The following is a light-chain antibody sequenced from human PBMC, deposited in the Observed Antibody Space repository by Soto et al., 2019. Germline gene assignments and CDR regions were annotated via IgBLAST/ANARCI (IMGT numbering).Light chain of an antibody. CDR1: QSVTLW. V-gene: IGKV1-5*03. CDR3: QQYNSYPYT. CDR2: KAS. Sequence: DIQMTQSPSILSASVGDGVTIACRVSQSVTLWLTWYQQKPGKAPKLLLYKASTLESGVPSRFSGNGSETDFTLTISSLQPDDIGTYYCQQYNSYPYTFGQGTKLEIK. J-gene: IGKJ2*01.